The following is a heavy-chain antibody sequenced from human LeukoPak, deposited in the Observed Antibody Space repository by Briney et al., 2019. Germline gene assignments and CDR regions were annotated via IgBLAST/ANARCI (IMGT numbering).Heavy chain of an antibody. D-gene: IGHD3-10*01. CDR3: ARDITQLRGVYYYYYMDV. CDR2: ISSGSAYI. Sequence: AGGSLRLSCAASGFTFSTYSMNWIRQAPGKGLEWVSSISSGSAYISYADSVKGRFTISRDNAKNSLSLEMNSLRAEDTAVYYCARDITQLRGVYYYYYMDVWGKGTTVTVSS. V-gene: IGHV3-21*01. J-gene: IGHJ6*03. CDR1: GFTFSTYS.